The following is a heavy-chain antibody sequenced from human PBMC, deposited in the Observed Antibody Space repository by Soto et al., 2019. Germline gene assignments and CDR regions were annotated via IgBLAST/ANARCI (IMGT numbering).Heavy chain of an antibody. J-gene: IGHJ3*02. CDR3: ASDTVAMTTVTTGAFDS. V-gene: IGHV1-46*03. CDR1: GYTFTSYY. Sequence: ASVKVSCKASGYTFTSYYMHWVRQAPGQGLEWMGIINPSGGSTSYAQKFQGRVTMTRDTSTSTVYMELSSLRSEDTAVYYCASDTVAMTTVTTGAFDSWGQGTMVTVSS. CDR2: INPSGGST. D-gene: IGHD4-17*01.